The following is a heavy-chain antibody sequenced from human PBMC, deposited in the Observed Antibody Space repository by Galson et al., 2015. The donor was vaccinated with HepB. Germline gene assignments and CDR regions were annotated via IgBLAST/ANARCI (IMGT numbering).Heavy chain of an antibody. V-gene: IGHV3-48*02. CDR3: AQRDYGGNSN. D-gene: IGHD4-23*01. J-gene: IGHJ4*02. Sequence: SLRLSCAASGFTFSSYSMNWVRQAPGKGLECVSYASSSSSTIYYADSVKGRFTISRDNAKNSLFLQMNSLRDEDTAVYYCAQRDYGGNSNWGQGTLVTVSS. CDR2: ASSSSSTI. CDR1: GFTFSSYS.